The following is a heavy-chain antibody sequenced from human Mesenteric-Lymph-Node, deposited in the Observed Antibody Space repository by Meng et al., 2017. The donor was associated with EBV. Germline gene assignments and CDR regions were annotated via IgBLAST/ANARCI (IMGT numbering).Heavy chain of an antibody. CDR2: IFYSGST. CDR3: ARGSPYGSGRFKLDP. CDR1: GGSISSGVYY. V-gene: IGHV4-30-4*01. Sequence: QVQLQESGPGLVKPSQTLSLTCAVSGGSISSGVYYWNWIRQPPGKGLEWIGYIFYSGSTYYNPSLKSRVNISIDMSKNQFSLKLTSVTAADTAFYYCARGSPYGSGRFKLDPWGQGTLVTVSS. D-gene: IGHD3-10*01. J-gene: IGHJ5*02.